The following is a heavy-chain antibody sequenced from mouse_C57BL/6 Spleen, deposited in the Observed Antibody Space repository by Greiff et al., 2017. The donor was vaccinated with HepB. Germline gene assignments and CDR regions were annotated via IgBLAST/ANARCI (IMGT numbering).Heavy chain of an antibody. CDR2: IDPSDSYT. V-gene: IGHV1-69*01. CDR3: ARVYGSTRYFDV. D-gene: IGHD1-1*01. CDR1: GYTFTSYW. J-gene: IGHJ1*03. Sequence: QVQLQQSGAELVMPGASVKLSCKASGYTFTSYWMHWVKQRPGQGLEWIGEIDPSDSYTNYNQKFKGKSTLTVDKSSSTAYMQLSSLTSEDSAVYYCARVYGSTRYFDVWGTGTTVTVSS.